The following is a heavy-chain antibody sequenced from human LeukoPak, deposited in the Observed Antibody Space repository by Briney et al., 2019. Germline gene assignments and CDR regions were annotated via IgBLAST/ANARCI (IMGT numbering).Heavy chain of an antibody. CDR2: INPSGGST. J-gene: IGHJ4*02. CDR1: GYTFTSYY. D-gene: IGHD6-6*01. V-gene: IGHV1-46*01. Sequence: ASAKVSCKASGYTFTSYYMHWVRQAPGQGLEWMGIINPSGGSTSYAQKFQGRVTMTRDTSTSTVYMELSSLRSEDTAVYYCARNRIAARIFDYWGQGTLVTVSS. CDR3: ARNRIAARIFDY.